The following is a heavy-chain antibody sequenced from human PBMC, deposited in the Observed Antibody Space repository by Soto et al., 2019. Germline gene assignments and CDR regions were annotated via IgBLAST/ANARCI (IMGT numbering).Heavy chain of an antibody. V-gene: IGHV3-21*01. CDR1: GFTFSSYS. CDR2: ISSSSSYI. CDR3: ARPLDPLSSWFAFDI. J-gene: IGHJ3*02. D-gene: IGHD3-9*01. Sequence: VGSLRLSGAASGFTFSSYSMNWVRQAPGKGLEWVSSISSSSSYIYYADSVKGRFTISRDNAKNSLYLQMNSLRAEDTAVYYCARPLDPLSSWFAFDIWGQGTMVTVSS.